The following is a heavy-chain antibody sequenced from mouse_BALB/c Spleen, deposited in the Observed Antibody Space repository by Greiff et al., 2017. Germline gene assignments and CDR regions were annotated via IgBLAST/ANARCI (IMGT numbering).Heavy chain of an antibody. CDR2: ILPGSGST. CDR3: ARRRQLGPAWFAY. D-gene: IGHD3-1*01. CDR1: GYTFSSYW. Sequence: VKLQQSGAELMKPGASVKISCKATGYTFSSYWIEWVKQRPGHGLEWIGEILPGSGSTNYNEKFKGKATFTADTSSNTAYMQLSSLTSEDSAVYYCARRRQLGPAWFAYWGQGTLVTVSA. J-gene: IGHJ3*01. V-gene: IGHV1-9*01.